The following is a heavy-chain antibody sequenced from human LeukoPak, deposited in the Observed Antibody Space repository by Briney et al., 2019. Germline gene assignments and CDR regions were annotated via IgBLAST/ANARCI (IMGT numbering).Heavy chain of an antibody. CDR1: GGSISNYY. V-gene: IGHV4-59*08. Sequence: ASETLSLTCTVSGGSISNYYWSWIRQPPGKGLEWIGYIYYSGSTKYSPSLESRVTISVDTSKNQFSLKLSSVTAADTAVYYCARHSAILTGYPFDYWGQGTLVTVSS. CDR3: ARHSAILTGYPFDY. D-gene: IGHD3-9*01. CDR2: IYYSGST. J-gene: IGHJ4*02.